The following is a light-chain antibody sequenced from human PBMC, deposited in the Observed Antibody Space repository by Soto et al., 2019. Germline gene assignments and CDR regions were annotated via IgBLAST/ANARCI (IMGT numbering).Light chain of an antibody. CDR1: QSVSSNY. J-gene: IGKJ3*01. CDR3: QQYGSSLFT. CDR2: GAS. Sequence: EIVLTQSPGTLSLSPGERATLSCRASQSVSSNYLAWYQQKPGQAPRFLIYGASTRATGIPDRFSGSGSATDFTLTISRLEPEDFAVYYCQQYGSSLFTFGPGTKVEIK. V-gene: IGKV3-20*01.